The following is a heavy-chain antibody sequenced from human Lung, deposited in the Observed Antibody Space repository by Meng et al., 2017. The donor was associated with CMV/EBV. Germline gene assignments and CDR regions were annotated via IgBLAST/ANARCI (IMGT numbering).Heavy chain of an antibody. CDR3: ASFPPPGKQWLVTDY. CDR2: IYHSGST. V-gene: IGHV4-4*02. D-gene: IGHD6-19*01. CDR1: GGSISSSNW. J-gene: IGHJ4*02. Sequence: QVQLQESGPRLVKPCGTLSSTAAASGGSISSSNWWSWVRQPPGKGLEWIGEIYHSGSTNYNPSLKSRVTISVDKSKNQFSLKLSSVTAADTAVYYCASFPPPGKQWLVTDYWGQGTLVTVSS.